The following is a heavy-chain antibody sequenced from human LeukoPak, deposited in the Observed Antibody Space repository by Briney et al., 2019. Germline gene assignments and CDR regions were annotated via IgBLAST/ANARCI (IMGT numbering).Heavy chain of an antibody. D-gene: IGHD3-22*01. J-gene: IGHJ6*02. V-gene: IGHV4-39*07. Sequence: PSETLSLTCTVSGGSISSSSYYWGWIRQPPGKGLEWIGEINHSGSTNYNPSLKSRVTISVDTSKNQFSLKLSSVTAADTAVYYCARGRTITMIATGYYYGMDVWGQGTTVTVSS. CDR3: ARGRTITMIATGYYYGMDV. CDR1: GGSISSSSYY. CDR2: INHSGST.